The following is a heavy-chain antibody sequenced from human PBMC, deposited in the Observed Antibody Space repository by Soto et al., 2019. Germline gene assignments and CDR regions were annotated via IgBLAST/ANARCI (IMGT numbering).Heavy chain of an antibody. Sequence: ASVKVSCKVSGYTLTELSMHWVRQAPGKGFEWMGGFDPEDGETIYAQKFQGRVTMTEDTSTDTAYMELSSLRSEDTAVYYCAVRLGYCTNGVCYQFDYWGQGTLVTVSS. D-gene: IGHD2-8*01. V-gene: IGHV1-24*01. J-gene: IGHJ4*02. CDR3: AVRLGYCTNGVCYQFDY. CDR1: GYTLTELS. CDR2: FDPEDGET.